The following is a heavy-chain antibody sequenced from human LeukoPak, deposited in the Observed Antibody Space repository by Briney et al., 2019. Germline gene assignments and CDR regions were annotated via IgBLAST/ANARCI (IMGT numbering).Heavy chain of an antibody. D-gene: IGHD1-26*01. CDR3: ATGGSYIFTWFDP. J-gene: IGHJ5*02. V-gene: IGHV1-69*04. CDR1: GGTFSSYA. Sequence: SVKVSCKASGGTFSSYAISWVRQAPGQGLEWMGRIIPILGIANYAQKFQGRVTITADKSTSTAYMELSSLRSEDTAVYYCATGGSYIFTWFDPWGQGTLVTVSS. CDR2: IIPILGIA.